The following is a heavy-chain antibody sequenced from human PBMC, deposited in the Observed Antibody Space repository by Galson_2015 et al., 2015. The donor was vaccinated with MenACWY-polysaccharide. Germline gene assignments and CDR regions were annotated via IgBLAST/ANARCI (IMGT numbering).Heavy chain of an antibody. CDR3: ERPSYSSSWNPFDY. V-gene: IGHV5-51*01. CDR2: IFPGDSDT. CDR1: GYSFTSYW. Sequence: QSGAEVKKPGESLKISCKGSGYSFTSYWIGWVRQMPGKGLEWMGVIFPGDSDTRYSPSFQGQVTISADKSISTAYLQWSSLKASDTAMYHCERPSYSSSWNPFDYWGQGTLVTVSS. J-gene: IGHJ4*02. D-gene: IGHD6-13*01.